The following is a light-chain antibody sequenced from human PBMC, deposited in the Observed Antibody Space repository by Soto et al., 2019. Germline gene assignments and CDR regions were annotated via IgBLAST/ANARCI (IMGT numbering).Light chain of an antibody. CDR1: QIITSNQ. CDR3: QQYGTSPYT. V-gene: IGKV3-20*01. Sequence: DIVLTQSPGTLSFSPGDRATLSCRASQIITSNQLAWDQHRPGQAPRLLIYGASSRAAGIPDRFTGSGSGTDFTLPIKRLEPEDFAVYYCQQYGTSPYTFGQGARLDFK. J-gene: IGKJ2*01. CDR2: GAS.